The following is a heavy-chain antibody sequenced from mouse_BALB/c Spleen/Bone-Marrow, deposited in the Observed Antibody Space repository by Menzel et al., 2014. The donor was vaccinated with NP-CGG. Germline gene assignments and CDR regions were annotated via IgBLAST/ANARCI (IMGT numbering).Heavy chain of an antibody. V-gene: IGHV1S56*01. CDR3: ARSRYGSYYDY. Sequence: AQQQQSAPELVKTGASVRISCKASNYNFTTYHIHWVKQRLGQGLEWIGWIYHGNVNTKHNEKFKPKATLTADKSSSTAYMQLSSLTSEDSAVYFCARSRYGSYYDYWGQGTPLTVSS. CDR1: NYNFTTYH. D-gene: IGHD1-1*01. J-gene: IGHJ2*01. CDR2: IYHGNVNT.